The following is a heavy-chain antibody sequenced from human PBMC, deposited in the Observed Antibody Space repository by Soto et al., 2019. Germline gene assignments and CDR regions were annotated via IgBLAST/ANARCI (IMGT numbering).Heavy chain of an antibody. CDR1: GFTFSSYA. CDR3: AKALRITMIVVVKFAFDI. D-gene: IGHD3-22*01. V-gene: IGHV3-23*01. J-gene: IGHJ3*02. Sequence: GGSLRLSCAASGFTFSSYAMSWVRQAPGKGREGVSSVSGSGGSTYYAHSVKCRFTIYRDNSKNTLYLQTKSLRAEDKAVYYCAKALRITMIVVVKFAFDIWGQGTMVNLSS. CDR2: VSGSGGST.